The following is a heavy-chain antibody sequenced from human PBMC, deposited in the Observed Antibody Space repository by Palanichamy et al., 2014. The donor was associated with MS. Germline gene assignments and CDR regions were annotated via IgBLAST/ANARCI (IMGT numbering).Heavy chain of an antibody. J-gene: IGHJ4*02. D-gene: IGHD6-19*01. Sequence: QVQLVESGGGVVQPGRSLRLSCAASGFTFSSYGMHWVRQAPGKGLEWVAVIWYDGSNKYYADSVKGRFTISRDNSKNTLYLQMNSLRAEDTAVYYCARDPQIPPVAVKYCFDYWGQGTLVTVSS. V-gene: IGHV3-33*08. CDR2: IWYDGSNK. CDR3: ARDPQIPPVAVKYCFDY. CDR1: GFTFSSYG.